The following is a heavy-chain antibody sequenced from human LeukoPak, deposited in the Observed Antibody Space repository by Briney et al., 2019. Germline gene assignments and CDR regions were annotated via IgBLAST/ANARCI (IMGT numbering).Heavy chain of an antibody. CDR3: ARPYSSSWWRGRDV. V-gene: IGHV3-30-3*01. Sequence: VRALRLSCAASGFTFCRNAMHWVRQAPGKGLEWVSVISYDGGNKYYADSVKGRFTIYRDNSKSTLYLQMNSLRPEDTGVYHCARPYSSSWWRGRDVWGQGTTVTVSS. D-gene: IGHD6-13*01. CDR2: ISYDGGNK. J-gene: IGHJ6*02. CDR1: GFTFCRNA.